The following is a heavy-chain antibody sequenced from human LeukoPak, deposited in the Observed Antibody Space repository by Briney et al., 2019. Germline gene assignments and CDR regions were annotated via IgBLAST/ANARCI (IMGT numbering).Heavy chain of an antibody. CDR3: ASEIAVTEGGAFDI. J-gene: IGHJ3*02. CDR2: IIDSSSYI. CDR1: GFIFSDYY. V-gene: IGHV3-11*06. D-gene: IGHD6-19*01. Sequence: PGGSLRLSCAASGFIFSDYYMSWVRQAPEKGLEWISYIIDSSSYIYYADSVKGRFTISRDNAKNLLYLQMNSLRAEDTAIYYCASEIAVTEGGAFDIWGRGTMVTVSS.